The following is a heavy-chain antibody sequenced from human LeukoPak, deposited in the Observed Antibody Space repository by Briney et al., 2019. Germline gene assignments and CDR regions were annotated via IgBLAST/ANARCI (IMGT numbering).Heavy chain of an antibody. J-gene: IGHJ4*02. Sequence: SETLSLTCAVSGGSLSGYYWSWIRQPPGKGLEWTGEINHSGYTTYNPSPKSRVTMSVDMSKYQSSLKLSSVTAADTAVFYCARGRNYYENTGYYYYFDYWGQGTLVTVSS. D-gene: IGHD3-22*01. CDR2: INHSGYT. CDR1: GGSLSGYY. V-gene: IGHV4-34*01. CDR3: ARGRNYYENTGYYYYFDY.